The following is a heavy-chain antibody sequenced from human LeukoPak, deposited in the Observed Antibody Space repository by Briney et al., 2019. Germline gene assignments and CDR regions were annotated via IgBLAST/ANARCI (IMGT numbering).Heavy chain of an antibody. J-gene: IGHJ5*02. CDR3: ARQDGYDLNWFDP. V-gene: IGHV1-8*01. Sequence: ASVEVSCKASGYTFTSYDINWVRQATGQGLEWMGWMNPNSGNTGYAQKFQGRVTMTRNTSISTAYMELSSLRSEDTAVYYCARQDGYDLNWFDPWGQGTLVTVSS. CDR1: GYTFTSYD. CDR2: MNPNSGNT. D-gene: IGHD5-12*01.